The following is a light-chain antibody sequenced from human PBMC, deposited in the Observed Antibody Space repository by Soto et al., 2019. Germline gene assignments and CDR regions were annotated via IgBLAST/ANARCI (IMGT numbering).Light chain of an antibody. V-gene: IGLV2-8*01. CDR1: SGDIGGYDY. CDR2: EVT. Sequence: QSVLTQPPSASGSPGQSVTISCTGTSGDIGGYDYVSWYQQHPGKAPKLMIYEVTKRPLGVPDRFSGSKSGNTASLTVSGLQAEDEADYYCSAYTTTSTLIFGTGTKVNRP. CDR3: SAYTTTSTLI. J-gene: IGLJ1*01.